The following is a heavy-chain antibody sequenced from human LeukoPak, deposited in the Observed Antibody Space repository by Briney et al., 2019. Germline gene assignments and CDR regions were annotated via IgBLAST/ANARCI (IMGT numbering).Heavy chain of an antibody. V-gene: IGHV4-34*01. CDR2: VNHSGST. CDR1: GGSISSYY. J-gene: IGHJ4*02. CDR3: ARGLEDVTVTTFDY. Sequence: SETLSLTCTVSGGSISSYYWSWIRQPPGKGLEWIGEVNHSGSTNYNPSLKSRVTISVDTSKNQFSLKLSSVTAADTAVYYCARGLEDVTVTTFDYWGQGTLVTVSS. D-gene: IGHD4-17*01.